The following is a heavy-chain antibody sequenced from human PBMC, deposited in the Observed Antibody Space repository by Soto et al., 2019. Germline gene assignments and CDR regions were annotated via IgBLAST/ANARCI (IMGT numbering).Heavy chain of an antibody. J-gene: IGHJ6*02. D-gene: IGHD2-21*01. CDR3: ARGLWGMDV. V-gene: IGHV3-33*01. CDR2: IWYDGSNK. CDR1: GFTFSSYG. Sequence: QVQLVESGGGVVQPGRSLRLSCAASGFTFSSYGMHWVRQAPGKGLEWVAVIWYDGSNKYYADSVKGRFTISRDNSKNTLYRQMNSLRADDTAVYYCARGLWGMDVWGQGTTVTVSS.